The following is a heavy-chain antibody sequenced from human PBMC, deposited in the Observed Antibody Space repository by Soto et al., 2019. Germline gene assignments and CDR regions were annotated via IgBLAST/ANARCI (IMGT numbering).Heavy chain of an antibody. CDR1: DFNFGYYW. D-gene: IGHD1-26*01. J-gene: IGHJ3*01. V-gene: IGHV3-74*03. CDR2: IHSDGSST. Sequence: GGSLRLSCVASDFNFGYYWMHWVRHVPGKGLVWVSRIHSDGSSTTYADSVKGRFTISRDNAKNMLYLQMASLRVEDTAVYYCARGDVGAFDLWGQGTMVTVTS. CDR3: ARGDVGAFDL.